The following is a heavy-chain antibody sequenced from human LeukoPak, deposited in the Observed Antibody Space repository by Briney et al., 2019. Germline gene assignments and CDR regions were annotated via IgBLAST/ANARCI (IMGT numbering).Heavy chain of an antibody. D-gene: IGHD5-12*01. J-gene: IGHJ4*02. CDR2: IYYSGST. V-gene: IGHV4-30-4*08. Sequence: SETLSLTCTVSGGSISSGDYYWSWIRQPPGKGLEWIGYIYYSGSTYYNPSLKSRVTISVDTSKNQFSLKPSSVTAADTAVYYCARGYWGVATIFDYWGQGTLVTVSS. CDR1: GGSISSGDYY. CDR3: ARGYWGVATIFDY.